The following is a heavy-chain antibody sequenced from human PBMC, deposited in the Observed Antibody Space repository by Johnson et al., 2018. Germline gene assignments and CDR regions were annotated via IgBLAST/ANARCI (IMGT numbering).Heavy chain of an antibody. J-gene: IGHJ4*02. CDR3: AKGTAWYSSSWYFDS. Sequence: VQLVQSGGDVVQXGESLRLSCAPSGFSFSSYAMTWVRQAPGKGLEWVSAIGTSGRRTYYADSVKGRFTVSRDNSKDRLFLQMNSLRDEDPAIYYGAKGTAWYSSSWYFDSWGQGTLVTVSS. D-gene: IGHD6-13*01. CDR1: GFSFSSYA. V-gene: IGHV3-23*04. CDR2: IGTSGRRT.